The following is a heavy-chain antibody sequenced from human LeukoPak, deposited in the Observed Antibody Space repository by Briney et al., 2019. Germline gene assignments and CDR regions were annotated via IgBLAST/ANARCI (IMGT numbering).Heavy chain of an antibody. V-gene: IGHV3-30*03. CDR3: ARGEDFWSGYYTGIPHLSDY. J-gene: IGHJ4*02. Sequence: PGGSLRLSCAASGFTFSSYGMHWVRQAPGKGLEWVAVISYDGSNKYYADSVKGRFTISRDNSKNTLYLQMNSLRAEDTAVYYCARGEDFWSGYYTGIPHLSDYWGQETLVTVSS. CDR2: ISYDGSNK. CDR1: GFTFSSYG. D-gene: IGHD3-3*01.